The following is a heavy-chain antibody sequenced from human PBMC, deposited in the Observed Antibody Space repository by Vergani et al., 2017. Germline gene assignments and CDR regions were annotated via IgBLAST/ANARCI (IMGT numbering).Heavy chain of an antibody. CDR1: GGSISSSSHF. CDR3: ARHDSGHYDSSYYGLDV. Sequence: QVQLQESGPGLVKPSETLSLTCTLSGGSISSSSHFWGWLRPTPGKGLEWIGSIYYSGSTYYNPSLKSRVSISVDTSKNQFSLKLSSVTAADSAVYYCARHDSGHYDSSYYGLDVWGQGTTVTVSS. V-gene: IGHV4-39*01. D-gene: IGHD3-16*01. J-gene: IGHJ6*02. CDR2: IYYSGST.